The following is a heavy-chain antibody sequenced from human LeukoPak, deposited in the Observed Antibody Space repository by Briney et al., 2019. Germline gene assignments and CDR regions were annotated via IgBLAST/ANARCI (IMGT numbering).Heavy chain of an antibody. CDR3: AREYSFGVTDYYYYGMDV. J-gene: IGHJ6*02. CDR2: IWYDGSNK. V-gene: IGHV3-33*01. CDR1: GFTFSSYG. D-gene: IGHD3-3*01. Sequence: GGSLGLSCAASGFTFSSYGMHWVRQAPGKGLEWVAVIWYDGSNKYYADSVKGRFTISRDNSKNTLYLQMNSLRAEDTAVYYCAREYSFGVTDYYYYGMDVWGQGTTVTVSS.